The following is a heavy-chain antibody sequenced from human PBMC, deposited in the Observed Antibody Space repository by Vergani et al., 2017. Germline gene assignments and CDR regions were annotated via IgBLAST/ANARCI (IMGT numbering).Heavy chain of an antibody. J-gene: IGHJ4*02. CDR1: GFTFSSYS. CDR3: AKAEGLLWFGELFGY. CDR2: ISSSSSYI. V-gene: IGHV3-21*04. D-gene: IGHD3-10*01. Sequence: EVQLVESGGGLVKPGGSLRLSCAASGFTFSSYSMNWVRQAPGKGLEWVSSISSSSSYIYYADSVKGRFTISRDNAKNTLYLQMNSLRAEDTAVYYCAKAEGLLWFGELFGYWGQGTLVTVSS.